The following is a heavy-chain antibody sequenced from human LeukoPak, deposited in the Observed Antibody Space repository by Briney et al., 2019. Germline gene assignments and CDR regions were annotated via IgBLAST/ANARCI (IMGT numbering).Heavy chain of an antibody. CDR3: ASVGGSY. Sequence: SETLSLTCAVSGYSISSGYYWGWIRQPPGKGLEWIGSIYHSGSTYYNPSLKSRVTISVDTSKNQFSLKLSSVTAADTAVYYCASVGGSYWGQETLVTVSS. J-gene: IGHJ4*02. CDR1: GYSISSGYY. D-gene: IGHD3-16*01. V-gene: IGHV4-38-2*01. CDR2: IYHSGST.